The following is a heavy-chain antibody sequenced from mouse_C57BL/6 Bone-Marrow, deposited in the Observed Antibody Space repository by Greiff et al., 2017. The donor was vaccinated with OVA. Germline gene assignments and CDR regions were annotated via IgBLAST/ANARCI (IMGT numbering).Heavy chain of an antibody. J-gene: IGHJ3*01. Sequence: QVQLKQSGAELARPGASVKLSCKASGYTFTSYGISWVKQRTGQGLEWIGEIYPRSGHTYYNEKFKGKATLTADKSSSTAYMELRSLTSEDSAVYFCARQLRMFAYWGQGTLVTVSA. CDR3: ARQLRMFAY. V-gene: IGHV1-81*01. CDR2: IYPRSGHT. D-gene: IGHD3-2*02. CDR1: GYTFTSYG.